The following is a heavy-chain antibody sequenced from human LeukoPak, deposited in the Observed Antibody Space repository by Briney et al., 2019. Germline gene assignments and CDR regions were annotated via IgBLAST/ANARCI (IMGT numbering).Heavy chain of an antibody. CDR2: ISGSGGST. J-gene: IGHJ4*02. D-gene: IGHD3-3*02. CDR3: AKDRAFPPHNDY. V-gene: IGHV3-23*01. Sequence: GGSLRPSCAASGFTFSSYAMSWVRQAPGKGLEWVSAISGSGGSTYYADSVKGRFTISRDNSKNTLYLQMNSLRAEDTAVYYCAKDRAFPPHNDYWGQGTLVTVSS. CDR1: GFTFSSYA.